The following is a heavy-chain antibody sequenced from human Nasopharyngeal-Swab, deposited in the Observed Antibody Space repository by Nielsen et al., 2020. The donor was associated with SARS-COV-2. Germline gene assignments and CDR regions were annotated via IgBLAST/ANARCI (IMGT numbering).Heavy chain of an antibody. CDR3: ARDYYDSSGYYWVVGDY. Sequence: ASVKVSCKASGYTFTSYDMHWVRQAPGQRLEWMGWINAGNGNTKYSQKFQGRVTITRDTSASTAYMELSSLRSEDTAVYYCARDYYDSSGYYWVVGDYWGQGTLVTVSS. CDR2: INAGNGNT. CDR1: GYTFTSYD. J-gene: IGHJ4*02. D-gene: IGHD3-22*01. V-gene: IGHV1-3*01.